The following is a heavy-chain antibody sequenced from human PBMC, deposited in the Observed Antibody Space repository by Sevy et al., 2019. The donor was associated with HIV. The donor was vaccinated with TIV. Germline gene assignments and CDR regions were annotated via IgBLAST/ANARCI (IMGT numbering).Heavy chain of an antibody. Sequence: GGSLRLSCTASGFTFGDYTMIWFRQAPGRDLEWVGFFRVKALRGTAEYAASVKGRFTLSRDDSQGIAYLQMNGLKTEDTAVYYCTREATLVRGIVSINDAFDIWGQGTMVTVSS. CDR3: TREATLVRGIVSINDAFDI. J-gene: IGHJ3*02. CDR2: FRVKALRGTA. CDR1: GFTFGDYT. D-gene: IGHD3-10*01. V-gene: IGHV3-49*03.